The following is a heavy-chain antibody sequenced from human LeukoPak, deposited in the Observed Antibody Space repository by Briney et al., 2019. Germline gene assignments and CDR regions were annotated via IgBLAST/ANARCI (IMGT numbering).Heavy chain of an antibody. Sequence: KSSETLSLTCTVSGASLNTYYWTWIRQPAGKGLEWIGRLSTDGSTTYNPSLKSRITMSVDTSKNQFSLKLTSVTAADTAVYYCARGSSANWNIFDFWGQGSLVTVSS. V-gene: IGHV4-4*07. CDR3: ARGSSANWNIFDF. CDR1: GASLNTYY. CDR2: LSTDGST. D-gene: IGHD1-1*01. J-gene: IGHJ4*02.